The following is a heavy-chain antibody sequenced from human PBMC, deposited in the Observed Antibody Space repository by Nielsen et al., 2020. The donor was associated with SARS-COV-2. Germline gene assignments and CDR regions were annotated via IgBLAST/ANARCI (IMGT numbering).Heavy chain of an antibody. D-gene: IGHD5-24*01. V-gene: IGHV3-23*01. CDR1: GFIFSNYV. CDR3: AKLPAFKMGSSDGFDI. J-gene: IGHJ3*02. Sequence: GGSLRLSCAASGFIFSNYVLSWVRQAPGEGLEWVSSISGAGGTTYYTDSVKGRFTISRDNSKNTLYLQMNSLRAEDTAVYYCAKLPAFKMGSSDGFDIWGQGTMVTVSS. CDR2: ISGAGGTT.